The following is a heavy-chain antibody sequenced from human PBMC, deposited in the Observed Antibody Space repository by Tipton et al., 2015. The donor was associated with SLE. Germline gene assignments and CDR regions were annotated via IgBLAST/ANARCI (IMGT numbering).Heavy chain of an antibody. CDR3: ARLPDYFDH. V-gene: IGHV4-59*11. J-gene: IGHJ4*02. CDR2: VSYSGST. Sequence: TLSLTCTVSGGSITSHSWSWVRQPPGKGLEWIGYVSYSGSTNYNPSLQSRVTISVDTSKNQFSLKLRSVTAADTAVYYCARLPDYFDHWGQGALVTVSS. CDR1: GGSITSHS.